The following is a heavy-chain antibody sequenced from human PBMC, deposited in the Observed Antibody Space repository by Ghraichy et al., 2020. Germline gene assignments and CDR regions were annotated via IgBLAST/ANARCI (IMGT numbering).Heavy chain of an antibody. CDR1: GFTFSSYG. V-gene: IGHV3-30*02. CDR3: AKDGITMVRGVIQYYFDY. D-gene: IGHD3-10*01. CDR2: IRYDGSNK. Sequence: GESLNISCAASGFTFSSYGMHWVRQAPGKGLEWVAFIRYDGSNKYYADSVKGRFTISRDNSKNTLYLQMNSLRAEDTAVYYCAKDGITMVRGVIQYYFDYWGQGTLVTVSS. J-gene: IGHJ4*02.